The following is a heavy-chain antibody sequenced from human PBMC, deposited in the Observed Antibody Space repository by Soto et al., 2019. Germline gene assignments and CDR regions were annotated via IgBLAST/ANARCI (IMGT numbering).Heavy chain of an antibody. D-gene: IGHD3-10*01. J-gene: IGHJ6*02. CDR1: GFSFSSYS. Sequence: EVQLVESGGGLVQPGGSLRVSCAASGFSFSSYSMNWVRQAPGKGLEWISYISVSSATTYYADPVKGRFTISRDNAKNSLYLQMNSLSDEDTAVYYCERDHRPDCGSGSYYGYYYGMDVWGQGPTVTVSS. CDR2: ISVSSATT. V-gene: IGHV3-48*02. CDR3: ERDHRPDCGSGSYYGYYYGMDV.